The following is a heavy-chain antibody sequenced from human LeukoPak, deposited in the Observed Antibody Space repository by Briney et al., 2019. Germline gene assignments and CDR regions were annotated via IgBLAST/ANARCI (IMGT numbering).Heavy chain of an antibody. CDR3: ARYDYSNYVGYYDH. CDR1: GFTFDNYG. CDR2: INWNGGSM. J-gene: IGHJ4*02. Sequence: RPGGSLRLSCAASGFTFDNYGMSWVRLAPGKGLEWVSGINWNGGSMDYADSVKGRFTISRDNAKNSLYLQMNSLRAEDTALYYCARYDYSNYVGYYDHWGQGTLVTVSS. V-gene: IGHV3-20*04. D-gene: IGHD4-11*01.